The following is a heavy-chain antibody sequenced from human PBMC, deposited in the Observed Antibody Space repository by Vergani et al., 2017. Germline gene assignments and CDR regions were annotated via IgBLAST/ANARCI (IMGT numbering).Heavy chain of an antibody. CDR1: GFTFSSYA. J-gene: IGHJ4*02. D-gene: IGHD2-21*01. V-gene: IGHV3-23*04. CDR2: ISGSGGST. CDR3: AKGGNRYCGGDCYSDY. Sequence: EVQLVESGGGLVQPGGSLRLSCAASGFTFSSYAMSWVRQAPGKGLEWVSAISGSGGSTYYADSVKGRFTISRDNSKNTLYLQMSSLRAEDTAVYYCAKGGNRYCGGDCYSDYWGQGTLVTVSS.